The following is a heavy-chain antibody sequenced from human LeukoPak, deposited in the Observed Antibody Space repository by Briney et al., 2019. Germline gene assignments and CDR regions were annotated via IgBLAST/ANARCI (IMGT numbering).Heavy chain of an antibody. CDR3: ARDYGSGNSQIFDY. CDR2: IYYSGST. CDR1: GGSISSYY. V-gene: IGHV4-59*01. Sequence: SETLSLTCTVSGGSISSYYWSWIRQPPGKGLEWIGYIYYSGSTNYNPSLKSRVTISVDTSKSQFSLKLKSVTAAETAMYYCARDYGSGNSQIFDYWGQGTLVTVSS. D-gene: IGHD3-10*01. J-gene: IGHJ4*02.